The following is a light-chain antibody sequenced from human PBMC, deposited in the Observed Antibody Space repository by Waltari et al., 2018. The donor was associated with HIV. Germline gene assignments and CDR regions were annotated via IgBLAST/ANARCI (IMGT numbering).Light chain of an antibody. J-gene: IGLJ2*01. V-gene: IGLV2-23*03. Sequence: QSALTQPASVSGSPGPSLTISCTGSSSDVGTYSLLSWYQPHPGKPPKRMISEGNKRPSGVSNRFSGSKSGNTASLTISGLQAEDEADYYCSSYTSFSTVLFGGGTKLTVL. CDR1: SSDVGTYSL. CDR2: EGN. CDR3: SSYTSFSTVL.